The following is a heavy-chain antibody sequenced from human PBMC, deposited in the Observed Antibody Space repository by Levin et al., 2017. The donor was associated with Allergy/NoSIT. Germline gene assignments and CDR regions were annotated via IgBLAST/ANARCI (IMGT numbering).Heavy chain of an antibody. Sequence: SGPTLVKPTQTLTLTCTFSGFSLSTSGVGVGWIRQPPGKALEWLALIYWDDDKRYRPSLKSRLTITKDTSKNQVVLTMTNMDPVDTATYYCARSYSTLYYFDFWGQGTLVTVSS. V-gene: IGHV2-5*02. CDR1: GFSLSTSGVG. CDR3: ARSYSTLYYFDF. J-gene: IGHJ4*02. D-gene: IGHD6-13*01. CDR2: IYWDDDK.